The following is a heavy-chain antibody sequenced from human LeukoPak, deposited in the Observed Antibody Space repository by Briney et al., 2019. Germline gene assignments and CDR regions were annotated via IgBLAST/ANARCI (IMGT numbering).Heavy chain of an antibody. CDR2: INHSGST. J-gene: IGHJ4*02. D-gene: IGHD3-22*01. V-gene: IGHV4-34*01. Sequence: SETLSLTCAVHGGSFSGYYWSWIRQPPGKGLEWIGEINHSGSTNYNPSLKSRVTISVDTSKNQFSLKLSSVTAADTAVYYYARSNYYDSSGPLGYFDYWGQGTLVTVSS. CDR1: GGSFSGYY. CDR3: ARSNYYDSSGPLGYFDY.